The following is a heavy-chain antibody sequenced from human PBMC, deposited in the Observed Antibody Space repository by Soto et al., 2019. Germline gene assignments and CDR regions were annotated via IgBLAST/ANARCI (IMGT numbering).Heavy chain of an antibody. J-gene: IGHJ6*02. CDR3: VRDWSTFWGMDV. CDR2: IKQDGSEK. Sequence: GGTLRLSCAASGFTFSTYWMNWVRQAPGKGLEWVANIKQDGSEKYYVDSVKGRFAISRDNAKDSLFLQMNNLRAEDTAVYYCVRDWSTFWGMDVWGQGTTVTVSS. V-gene: IGHV3-7*01. CDR1: GFTFSTYW.